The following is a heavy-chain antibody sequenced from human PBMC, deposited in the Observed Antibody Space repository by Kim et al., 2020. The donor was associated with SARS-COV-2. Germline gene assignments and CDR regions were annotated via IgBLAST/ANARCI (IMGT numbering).Heavy chain of an antibody. V-gene: IGHV3-64D*06. CDR2: ISSNGGST. J-gene: IGHJ3*02. D-gene: IGHD6-13*01. CDR3: VKDLVPYSSSTNGAFDI. CDR1: GFTSSSYA. Sequence: GGSLRLSCSASGFTSSSYAMHWVRQAPGKGLEYVSAISSNGGSTYYADSVKGRFTISRDNSKNTLYLQMSSLRAEDTAVYYCVKDLVPYSSSTNGAFDIWGQGTMVTVSS.